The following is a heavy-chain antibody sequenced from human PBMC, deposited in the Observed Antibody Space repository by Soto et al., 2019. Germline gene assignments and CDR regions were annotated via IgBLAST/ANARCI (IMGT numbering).Heavy chain of an antibody. J-gene: IGHJ4*02. Sequence: QVQLVQSGAEVKKPGASVKVSCRASGYNFHRYGITGVRQAPGQGLEWLGWISAYNGETHSGQMLQGRVSLTIDISTSTAYMELRSLRSADMAVYFCARDLEESGDVWPGVGLYWGQGTRVTFSS. D-gene: IGHD3-9*01. CDR2: ISAYNGET. V-gene: IGHV1-18*03. CDR1: GYNFHRYG. CDR3: ARDLEESGDVWPGVGLY.